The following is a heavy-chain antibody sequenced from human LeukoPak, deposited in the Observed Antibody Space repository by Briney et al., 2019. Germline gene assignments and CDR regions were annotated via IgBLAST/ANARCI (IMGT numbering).Heavy chain of an antibody. CDR2: INPNSGGT. Sequence: ASVKVSCKASGYTFTCYYMHWVRQAPGQGLEWMGWINPNSGGTNYAQKFQGRVTMTRDTSISTAYMELSRLRSDDTAVYYCATGGLSHPGPTGRYYYYYYYMDVWGKGTTVTVSS. J-gene: IGHJ6*03. CDR1: GYTFTCYY. CDR3: ATGGLSHPGPTGRYYYYYYYMDV. D-gene: IGHD1-1*01. V-gene: IGHV1-2*02.